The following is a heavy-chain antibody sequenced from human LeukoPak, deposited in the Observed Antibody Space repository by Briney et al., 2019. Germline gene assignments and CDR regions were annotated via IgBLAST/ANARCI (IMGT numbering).Heavy chain of an antibody. J-gene: IGHJ4*02. CDR3: ARDVGAGFDY. V-gene: IGHV4-59*01. Sequence: SETLSLTCTVSGGSISSYYWSWIRQPPGRGLEWIGYIYYSGSTNYNPSLKSRVTISVDTSKNQFSLKLSSVTAADTAVYYCARDVGAGFDYWGQGTLVTVSS. CDR1: GGSISSYY. D-gene: IGHD6-19*01. CDR2: IYYSGST.